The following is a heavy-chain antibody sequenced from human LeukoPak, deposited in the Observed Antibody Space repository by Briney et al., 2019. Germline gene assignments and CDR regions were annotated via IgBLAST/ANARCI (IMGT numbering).Heavy chain of an antibody. Sequence: ASAKVSCKASGYTFTSYAIHWVRQAPGQRLECMGWINVGSGNTKSSQKFQGRVTITRDTSASTAYMELSSLTSEDTAVYYCAREPYGGNQFDYWGQGTLVSVSS. V-gene: IGHV1-3*01. CDR1: GYTFTSYA. CDR3: AREPYGGNQFDY. CDR2: INVGSGNT. J-gene: IGHJ4*02. D-gene: IGHD4-23*01.